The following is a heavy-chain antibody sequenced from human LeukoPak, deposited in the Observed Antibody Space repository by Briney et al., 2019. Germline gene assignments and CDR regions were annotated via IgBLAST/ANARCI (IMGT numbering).Heavy chain of an antibody. V-gene: IGHV3-66*01. CDR1: GFTFSSYA. Sequence: GGSLRLSCAASGFTFSSYAMSWVRQAPGKGLEWVSVIYSGGSTYYADSVKGRFTISRDNSKNTLYLQMNSLRAEDTAVYYCARGPYYDSSGYLDYWGQGTLVTVSS. J-gene: IGHJ4*02. CDR2: IYSGGST. D-gene: IGHD3-22*01. CDR3: ARGPYYDSSGYLDY.